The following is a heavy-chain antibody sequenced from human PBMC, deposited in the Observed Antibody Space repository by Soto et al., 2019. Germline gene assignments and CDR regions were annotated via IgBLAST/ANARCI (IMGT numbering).Heavy chain of an antibody. J-gene: IGHJ4*02. Sequence: SETLSLTCTVSGGSISSGGYYWSWIRQHPGKGLEWIGYIYYSGSTYYNPSLKSRVTLSVDTSKNQFSLKLSSVTAADTAVYYCARFLGSSFDYWGQGTLVTVSS. CDR1: GGSISSGGYY. CDR2: IYYSGST. CDR3: ARFLGSSFDY. V-gene: IGHV4-31*03.